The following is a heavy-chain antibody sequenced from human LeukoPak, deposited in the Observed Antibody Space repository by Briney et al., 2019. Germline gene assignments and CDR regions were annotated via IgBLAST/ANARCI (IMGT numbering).Heavy chain of an antibody. V-gene: IGHV1-69*13. D-gene: IGHD3-10*01. J-gene: IGHJ4*02. Sequence: ASVTVSCTASGYTFTGYYMHWVRQAPGQGLEWMGGIIPIFGTANCAQKFQGRVTITADESTSTAYMELSSLRSEDTAVYYCASRSYGSGSYYTFDYWGQGTLVTVSS. CDR3: ASRSYGSGSYYTFDY. CDR1: GYTFTGYY. CDR2: IIPIFGTA.